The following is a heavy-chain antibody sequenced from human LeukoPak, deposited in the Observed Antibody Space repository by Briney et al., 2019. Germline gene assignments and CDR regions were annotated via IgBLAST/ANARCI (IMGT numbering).Heavy chain of an antibody. D-gene: IGHD3-16*02. V-gene: IGHV4-34*01. CDR2: INHSGST. CDR1: GGSFSGYY. J-gene: IGHJ5*02. CDR3: ARGPRYVWGSYRFNNWFDP. Sequence: SETLSLTCAVYGGSFSGYYWSWIRQPPGKGLEWIGEINHSGSTNYNPSLKSRVTISVDTSKDQFSLKLSSVTAADTAVYYCARGPRYVWGSYRFNNWFDPWGQGTLVTVSS.